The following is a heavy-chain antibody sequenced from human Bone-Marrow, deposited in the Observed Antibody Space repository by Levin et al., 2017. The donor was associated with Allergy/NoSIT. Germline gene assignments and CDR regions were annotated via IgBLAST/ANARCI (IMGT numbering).Heavy chain of an antibody. CDR3: VKGSNDYIWGSYPPGAFDY. Sequence: GESLKISCSASGFTFSSYAMHWVRQAPGKGLEYVSAISSNGGSTYYADSVKGRFTISRDNSKNTLYLQMSSLRAEDTAVYYCVKGSNDYIWGSYPPGAFDYWGQGTLVTVSS. CDR2: ISSNGGST. J-gene: IGHJ4*02. D-gene: IGHD3-16*02. CDR1: GFTFSSYA. V-gene: IGHV3-64D*06.